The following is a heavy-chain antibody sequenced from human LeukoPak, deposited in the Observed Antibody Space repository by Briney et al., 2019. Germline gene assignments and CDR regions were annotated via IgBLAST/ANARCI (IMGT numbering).Heavy chain of an antibody. J-gene: IGHJ3*02. V-gene: IGHV3-7*03. CDR1: GFTFSDYW. Sequence: QPGGSLRLSCAVSGFTFSDYWMSWVRQAPGTGLEWVANIKHDGSEKYYVSSVKGRFTISRDNAKNSLHLQMDSLRAEDTAVYYCARPKDREDYWRAFDMWGQGTMVTVSS. CDR2: IKHDGSEK. CDR3: ARPKDREDYWRAFDM. D-gene: IGHD2-8*02.